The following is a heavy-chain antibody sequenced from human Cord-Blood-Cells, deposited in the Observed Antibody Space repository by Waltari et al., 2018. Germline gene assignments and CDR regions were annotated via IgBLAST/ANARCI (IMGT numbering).Heavy chain of an antibody. CDR1: GGSISSSSYY. J-gene: IGHJ4*02. D-gene: IGHD7-27*01. CDR3: ARKATGVRFDY. Sequence: QLQLQESGPGLVKPSETLSLTCTVSGGSISSSSYYWGWIRQPPGKGLEWNGSIYYSGTTYYNPSLKSRVTISVDTSKNQFSLKLSSVTAADTAVYYCARKATGVRFDYWGQGTLVTVSS. CDR2: IYYSGTT. V-gene: IGHV4-39*01.